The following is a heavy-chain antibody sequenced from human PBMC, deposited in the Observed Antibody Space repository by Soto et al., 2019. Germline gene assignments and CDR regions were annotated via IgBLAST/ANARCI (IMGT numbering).Heavy chain of an antibody. CDR3: ARESEDLTSNFDY. J-gene: IGHJ4*02. CDR1: GFTFTRYS. CDR2: ISSTTNYI. V-gene: IGHV3-21*06. Sequence: LRLSCAASGFTFTRYSMSWVRQAPGKGLEWVSSISSTTNYIYYGDSMKGRFTISRDNAKNSLYLEMNSLRAEDTAVYYCARESEDLTSNFDYWGQGTLVTVSP.